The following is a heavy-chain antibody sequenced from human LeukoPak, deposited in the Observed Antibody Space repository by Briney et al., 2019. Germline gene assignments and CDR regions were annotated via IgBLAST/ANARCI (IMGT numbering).Heavy chain of an antibody. D-gene: IGHD2-2*01. J-gene: IGHJ6*03. Sequence: PSETLSLTCAVYGGSFSGYYWSWIRQPPGKGLEWIGEINHSGSTNYNPSLKSRVTISVDTSKNQFSLKLSSVTAADTAVYYCARQRGYCSSTSCPYYYYYYMDVWGKGTTVTISS. CDR1: GGSFSGYY. V-gene: IGHV4-34*01. CDR2: INHSGST. CDR3: ARQRGYCSSTSCPYYYYYYMDV.